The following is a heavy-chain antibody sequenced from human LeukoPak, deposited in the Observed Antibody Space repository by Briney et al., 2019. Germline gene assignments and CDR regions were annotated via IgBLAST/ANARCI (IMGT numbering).Heavy chain of an antibody. CDR2: ISYDGSNK. V-gene: IGHV3-30*18. CDR1: GFTFSSYG. D-gene: IGHD2-15*01. J-gene: IGHJ4*02. CDR3: AKAKYCSGGSCYGFDY. Sequence: GGSLRLSCAASGFTFSSYGMHWVRQAPGKGQEWVAVISYDGSNKYYADSVKGRFTISRDNSKNTLYLQMNSLRAEDTAVYYCAKAKYCSGGSCYGFDYWGQGTLVTVSS.